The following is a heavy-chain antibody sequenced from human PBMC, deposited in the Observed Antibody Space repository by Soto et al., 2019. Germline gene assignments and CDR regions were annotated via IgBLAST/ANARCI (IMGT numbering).Heavy chain of an antibody. CDR3: ARHSYWGGRYYFDY. CDR2: IYYSGST. Sequence: QLQLQESGPGLVKPSETLSLTCTVSGGSFSSGSYYWGWIRQPPGTGLEWIGSIYYSGSTYYNPPLKSRVTISVDTSKNQFSLKLSSVTAADTAVYYCARHSYWGGRYYFDYWGQGTLVTVSS. J-gene: IGHJ4*02. D-gene: IGHD3-16*01. CDR1: GGSFSSGSYY. V-gene: IGHV4-39*01.